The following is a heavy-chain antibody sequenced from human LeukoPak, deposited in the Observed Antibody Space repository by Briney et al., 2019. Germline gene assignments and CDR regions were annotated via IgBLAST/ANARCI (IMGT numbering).Heavy chain of an antibody. CDR3: ARGVVVAATGY. Sequence: SETLSLTCTVSGGSISSYYWSWIRQPAGKGLEWIGSIYHSGSTYYNPSLKSRVTISVDTSKNQFSLKLSSVTAADTAVYYCARGVVVAATGYWGQGTLVTVSS. J-gene: IGHJ4*02. V-gene: IGHV4-4*07. CDR2: IYHSGST. D-gene: IGHD2-15*01. CDR1: GGSISSYY.